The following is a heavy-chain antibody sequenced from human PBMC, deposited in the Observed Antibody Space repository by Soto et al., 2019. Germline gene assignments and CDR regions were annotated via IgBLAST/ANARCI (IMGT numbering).Heavy chain of an antibody. V-gene: IGHV3-23*01. CDR2: ISCSGGTT. CDR1: GFTFEDYA. J-gene: IGHJ6*02. CDR3: AKDSWAIFGVPAGEYYAMDV. D-gene: IGHD3-3*01. Sequence: XGSLRLSCLAAGFTFEDYAMGWVRQAPGKGLDWVSGISCSGGTTSYSDSVMRRFTISRDNSKNTVYLQMKDLIVEDAAEYFCAKDSWAIFGVPAGEYYAMDVWGQGTTVTVSS.